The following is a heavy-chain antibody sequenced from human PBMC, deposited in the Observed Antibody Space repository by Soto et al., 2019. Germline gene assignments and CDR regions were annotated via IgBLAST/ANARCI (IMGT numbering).Heavy chain of an antibody. Sequence: ASVKVSCKASGGTFSSYTISWVRQAPGQRLEWMGRIIPILGIANYAQKFQGRVTITADKSTSTAYMELSSLRSEDTAVYYCARAEVVPAARGYYYYMDVWGKGTTVTVSS. D-gene: IGHD2-2*01. J-gene: IGHJ6*03. CDR2: IIPILGIA. CDR1: GGTFSSYT. V-gene: IGHV1-69*02. CDR3: ARAEVVPAARGYYYYMDV.